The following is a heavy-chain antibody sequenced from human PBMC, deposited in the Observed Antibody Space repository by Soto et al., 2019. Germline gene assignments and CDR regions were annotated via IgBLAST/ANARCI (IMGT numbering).Heavy chain of an antibody. Sequence: GGSLRLSCAASGFTFSSYGMHWVRQAPGKGLEWVAVISYDGSNKYYADSVKGRFTISRDNSKNTLYLQMNSLRAEDTAVYYCANVFGGSDQAFDIWGQGTMVTVSS. J-gene: IGHJ3*02. CDR1: GFTFSSYG. D-gene: IGHD3-16*01. CDR2: ISYDGSNK. V-gene: IGHV3-30*18. CDR3: ANVFGGSDQAFDI.